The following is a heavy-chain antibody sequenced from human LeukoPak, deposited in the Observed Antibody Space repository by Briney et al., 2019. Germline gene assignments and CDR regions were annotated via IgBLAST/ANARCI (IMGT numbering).Heavy chain of an antibody. Sequence: QSGGSLRLSCAASGFTFSSYVMSWVRQAPGEGLEWVSVISGSGASTYYADSVKGRFSISRDNSHNTLYLQMNSLRAGYTSVCYCAQLGITMIGGVWGKGTTVTVSS. V-gene: IGHV3-23*01. J-gene: IGHJ6*04. CDR3: AQLGITMIGGV. D-gene: IGHD3-10*02. CDR2: ISGSGAST. CDR1: GFTFSSYV.